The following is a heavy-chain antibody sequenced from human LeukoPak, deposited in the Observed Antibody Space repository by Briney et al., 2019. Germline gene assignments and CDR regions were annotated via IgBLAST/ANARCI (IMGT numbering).Heavy chain of an antibody. D-gene: IGHD2-15*01. J-gene: IGHJ6*03. CDR2: IRYDGSEK. V-gene: IGHV3-30*02. Sequence: PGGSLTLSCAASGFTFSSFGMHWVRQAPGKGLEWGAFIRYDGSEKYYANSVEGRCTISRDHSKNAVYLQMNSLRAGDTAVYYCAKDPWDCSGPSCPMYYYYMDVWGTGTTVTVSS. CDR3: AKDPWDCSGPSCPMYYYYMDV. CDR1: GFTFSSFG.